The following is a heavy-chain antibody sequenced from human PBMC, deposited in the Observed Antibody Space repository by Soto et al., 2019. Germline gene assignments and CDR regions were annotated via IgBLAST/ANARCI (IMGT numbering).Heavy chain of an antibody. Sequence: GGSLRLSCAASGFTFSSYSMSWVRQAPGKGLEWVSGISGSGDSTYYADSVKGRFTISRDNSKNTLYLQMNSLRAEDTALYYCAKGGSIAARTAYYYGMDVWGQGTTVTVSS. D-gene: IGHD6-6*01. CDR3: AKGGSIAARTAYYYGMDV. CDR2: ISGSGDST. J-gene: IGHJ6*02. CDR1: GFTFSSYS. V-gene: IGHV3-23*01.